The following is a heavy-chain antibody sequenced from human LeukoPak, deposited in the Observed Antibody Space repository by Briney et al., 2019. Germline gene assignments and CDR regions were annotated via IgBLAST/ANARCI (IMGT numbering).Heavy chain of an antibody. J-gene: IGHJ1*01. V-gene: IGHV4-4*02. Sequence: SGTLSLTCAVSGGSISSSNWWSWVRQPPGKGLEWIGEIYHSGSTNYNPSLKSRVTISVDKSKNQFSLKLSSVTAADTAVYYCARDLLMGSYGFQHWGQGTLVTVSS. CDR1: GGSISSSNW. CDR3: ARDLLMGSYGFQH. CDR2: IYHSGST. D-gene: IGHD1-26*01.